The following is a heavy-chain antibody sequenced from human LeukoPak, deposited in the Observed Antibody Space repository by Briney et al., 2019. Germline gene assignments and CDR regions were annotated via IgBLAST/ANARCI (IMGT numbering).Heavy chain of an antibody. J-gene: IGHJ5*02. CDR3: ARHGRNSGGYYTRFAWFDP. D-gene: IGHD3-10*01. CDR2: IYPGDSDT. V-gene: IGHV5-51*01. Sequence: XXKISXXXXGYSXXSYWIGWVRQMPGKGLEWMGIIYPGDSDTRYSPSFQGQVTISADKSISTAYLQWSSLKASDTAMYYCARHGRNSGGYYTRFAWFDPWGQGTLVPVSS. CDR1: GYSXXSYW.